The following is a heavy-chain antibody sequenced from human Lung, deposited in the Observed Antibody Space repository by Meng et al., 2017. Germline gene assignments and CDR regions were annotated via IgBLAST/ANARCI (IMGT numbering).Heavy chain of an antibody. V-gene: IGHV4-34*01. J-gene: IGHJ4*02. CDR1: GGSFSDYY. Sequence: QEQPQQSRAGMLNSSELLLPCLVFAGGSFSDYYWCSIRRPPGKGREWIGEINHSGSSNYNPSLESRATISVVTSQNNLSLKLSSVTAADSAVYYCARGPTTMAHDFDYWGQGTLVTVSS. CDR2: INHSGSS. D-gene: IGHD4-11*01. CDR3: ARGPTTMAHDFDY.